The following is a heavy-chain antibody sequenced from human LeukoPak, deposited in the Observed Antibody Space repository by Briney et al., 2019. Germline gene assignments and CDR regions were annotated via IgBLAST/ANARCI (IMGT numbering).Heavy chain of an antibody. CDR2: TYYRSTWYN. Sequence: SQTLSLTCAISGDSVSSDSVTWNWIRQSPSRGLGWLGRTYYRSTWYNDYAVSVRGRITVNPDTSKNQFSLHLNSVTPEDTAVYYCARRLTQYDCFDPWGQGILVTVSS. D-gene: IGHD2-2*01. V-gene: IGHV6-1*01. J-gene: IGHJ5*02. CDR1: GDSVSSDSVT. CDR3: ARRLTQYDCFDP.